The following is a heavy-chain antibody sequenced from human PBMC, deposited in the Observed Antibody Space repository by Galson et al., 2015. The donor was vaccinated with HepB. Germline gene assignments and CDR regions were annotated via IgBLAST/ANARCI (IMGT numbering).Heavy chain of an antibody. J-gene: IGHJ4*02. CDR2: ISSSSSYT. D-gene: IGHD6-13*01. CDR1: GFTFSDYY. CDR3: ARAEYPYSSWGLDY. Sequence: SLRLSCAASGFTFSDYYMSWIRQAPGKGLEWVSYISSSSSYTNYADSVKGRFTISRDNAKNSLYLQMNSLRAEDTAVYYCARAEYPYSSWGLDYWGQGTLVTVSS. V-gene: IGHV3-11*06.